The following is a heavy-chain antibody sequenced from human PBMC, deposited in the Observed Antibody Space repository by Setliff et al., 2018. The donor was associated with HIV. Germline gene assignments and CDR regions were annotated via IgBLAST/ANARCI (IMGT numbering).Heavy chain of an antibody. CDR3: ARGLSFYDPGGFDY. D-gene: IGHD3-22*01. CDR2: INHSGTT. CDR1: GGSFSDYY. Sequence: PSETLSLTCAVYGGSFSDYYWSWIRQPPGKGLEWIGEINHSGTTNYNPSLKSRVTLSVDTSKNQFSLKLSSVTAADTAVYYCARGLSFYDPGGFDYWGQGTLVTVSS. J-gene: IGHJ4*02. V-gene: IGHV4-34*01.